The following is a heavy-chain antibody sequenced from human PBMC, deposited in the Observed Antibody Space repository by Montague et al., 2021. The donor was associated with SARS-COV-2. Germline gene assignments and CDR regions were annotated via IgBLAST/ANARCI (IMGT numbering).Heavy chain of an antibody. CDR2: IRGDGSES. J-gene: IGHJ4*02. V-gene: IGHV3-7*01. D-gene: IGHD3-10*01. CDR3: VRDFRFREDA. Sequence: SLRLSCAASGFNFHDYWMTWVRQAPGKGPQWAGNIRGDGSESYFGGSVMGRFTPSRDNDKTSLYLHMSNLRAEDTAVYYCVRDFRFREDAWGQGTLVLVSS. CDR1: GFNFHDYW.